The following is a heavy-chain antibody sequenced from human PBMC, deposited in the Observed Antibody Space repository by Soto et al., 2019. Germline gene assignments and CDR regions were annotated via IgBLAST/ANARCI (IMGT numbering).Heavy chain of an antibody. CDR1: GDSVSSNSAA. Sequence: SQTLSLTCAISGDSVSSNSAAWNWIRQSPSRGLEWLGRTYYRSKWYNDYAVSVKSRITINPDTSKNQFSLQLNSVTPEDTAVYYCAREWGYSSSLSYYYYGMDVWGQGTTVTVSS. J-gene: IGHJ6*02. V-gene: IGHV6-1*01. D-gene: IGHD6-13*01. CDR3: AREWGYSSSLSYYYYGMDV. CDR2: TYYRSKWYN.